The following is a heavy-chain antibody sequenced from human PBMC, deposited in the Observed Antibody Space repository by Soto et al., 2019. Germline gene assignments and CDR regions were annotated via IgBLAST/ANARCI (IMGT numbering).Heavy chain of an antibody. V-gene: IGHV1-69*01. CDR1: GGTFIRYA. CDR3: AIAQRQCSGGSCSYDPYCYYGMDV. Sequence: QVQLVQSGAEVKKPGSSVKVSCKASGGTFIRYAISWVRPATGQGLEWIGGIIPVFGTANYAQQFQGRVPITADESTSTGGMELSSVRPEDTAGDYCAIAQRQCSGGSCSYDPYCYYGMDVWGQGTTVTVSS. CDR2: IIPVFGTA. J-gene: IGHJ6*02. D-gene: IGHD2-15*01.